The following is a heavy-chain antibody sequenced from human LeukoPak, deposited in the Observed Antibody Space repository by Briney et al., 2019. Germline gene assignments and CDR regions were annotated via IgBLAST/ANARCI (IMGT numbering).Heavy chain of an antibody. CDR2: IIPIFGTA. V-gene: IGHV1-69*05. J-gene: IGHJ4*02. Sequence: SVKVSCKASGGTFSSYAISWVRQAPGQGLEWMGGIIPIFGTANYAQKLQGRVTMTTDTSTSTAYMELRSLRSDDTAVYYCARDSKEWELLFQDYWGQGTLVTVSS. CDR3: ARDSKEWELLFQDY. D-gene: IGHD1-26*01. CDR1: GGTFSSYA.